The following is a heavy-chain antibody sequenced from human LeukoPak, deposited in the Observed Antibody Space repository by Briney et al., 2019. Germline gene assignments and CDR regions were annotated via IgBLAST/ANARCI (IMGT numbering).Heavy chain of an antibody. CDR2: IIPIFGTA. Sequence: SVKVSCKASGYTFTSYDISWVRQAPGQGLEWMGGIIPIFGTANYAQKFQGRVTITADESTSTAYMELSSLRSEDTAVYYCARGIVATGLDYWGQGTLVTVSS. V-gene: IGHV1-69*13. D-gene: IGHD5-12*01. CDR3: ARGIVATGLDY. CDR1: GYTFTSYD. J-gene: IGHJ4*02.